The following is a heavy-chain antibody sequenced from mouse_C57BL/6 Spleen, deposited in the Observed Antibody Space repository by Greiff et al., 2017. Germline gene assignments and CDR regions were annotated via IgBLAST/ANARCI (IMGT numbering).Heavy chain of an antibody. CDR2: IYPGSGST. V-gene: IGHV1-55*01. J-gene: IGHJ4*01. D-gene: IGHD2-4*01. CDR3: ARRGYYEYPRAMDY. CDR1: GYTFTSYW. Sequence: QVQLQQPGAELVKPGASVKMSCKASGYTFTSYWITWVKQRPGQGLEWIGDIYPGSGSTNYNEKFKSKATLTVDTSSSTAYMQLSSLTSEDSAVYYGARRGYYEYPRAMDYWGQGTSVTVSS.